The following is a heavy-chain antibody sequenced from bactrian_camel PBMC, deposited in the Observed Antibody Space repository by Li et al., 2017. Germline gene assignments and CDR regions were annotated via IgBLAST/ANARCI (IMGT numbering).Heavy chain of an antibody. V-gene: IGHV3-2*01. Sequence: QVQLVESGGGSVQAGGSLRLSCTLSGYPYRGYCMAWFRRAPGKVQEGVATIDSEQATTYANSVKGRFTISQDSAKNTVHLKMDRLNPEDSAMYYCAAAFLLPMYYGRSWNMESSYIYWGQGTQVTVS. J-gene: IGHJ4*01. CDR3: AAAFLLPMYYGRSWNMESSYIY. CDR1: GYPYRGYC. D-gene: IGHD5*01. CDR2: IDSEQATT.